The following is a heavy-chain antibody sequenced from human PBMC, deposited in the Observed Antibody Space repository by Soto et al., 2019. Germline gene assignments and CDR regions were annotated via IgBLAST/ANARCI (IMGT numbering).Heavy chain of an antibody. Sequence: PSETLSLTCTVSGGSISSGGYYWSWIRQHPGKGLEWIGYIYYSGSTYYNPSLKSRVTISVDTSKNQFSLKLSSVTAADTAVYYCARHLGGDYDPLDYWGQGTLVTVSS. J-gene: IGHJ4*02. CDR2: IYYSGST. D-gene: IGHD3-16*01. CDR1: GGSISSGGYY. V-gene: IGHV4-31*03. CDR3: ARHLGGDYDPLDY.